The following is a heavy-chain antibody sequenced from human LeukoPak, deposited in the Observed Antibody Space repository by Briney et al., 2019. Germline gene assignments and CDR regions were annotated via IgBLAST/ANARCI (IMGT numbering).Heavy chain of an antibody. J-gene: IGHJ4*02. Sequence: SVKVSCKASGGTFSSYAISWVRQAPGQGLEWMGGIIPIFGTANYAQKLQGRVTITADESTSTAYMEMSSLRSEDTAVYYCARCRSGITMVRGGVDYYFDYWGQGTLVTVSS. D-gene: IGHD3-10*01. CDR3: ARCRSGITMVRGGVDYYFDY. CDR2: IIPIFGTA. V-gene: IGHV1-69*13. CDR1: GGTFSSYA.